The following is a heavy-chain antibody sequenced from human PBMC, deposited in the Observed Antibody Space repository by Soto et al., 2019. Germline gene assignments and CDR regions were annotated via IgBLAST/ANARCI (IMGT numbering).Heavy chain of an antibody. Sequence: GGSRRLSCVASGFPLRFYSMSWVRQAPGKGLEWVSGISGSGESTHYADSVRGRFTISRDNSKNTLFLHMNGLRAGDTAVFYCAKSTGDTWETHYFDAWGKGSLVTVSS. D-gene: IGHD4-4*01. J-gene: IGHJ4*02. V-gene: IGHV3-23*01. CDR2: ISGSGEST. CDR3: AKSTGDTWETHYFDA. CDR1: GFPLRFYS.